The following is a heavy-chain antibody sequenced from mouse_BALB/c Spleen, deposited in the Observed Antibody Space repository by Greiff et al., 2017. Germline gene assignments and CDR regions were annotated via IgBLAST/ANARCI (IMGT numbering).Heavy chain of an antibody. CDR3: ARGLPNYYAMDY. Sequence: DVQLQESGGGLVQPGGSLKLSCAASGFTFSSYGMSWVRQTPDKRLELVATINSNGGSTYYPDSVKGRFTISRDNAKNTLYLQMSSLKSEDTAMYYCARGLPNYYAMDYWGQGTSVTVSS. V-gene: IGHV5-6-3*01. J-gene: IGHJ4*01. D-gene: IGHD2-2*01. CDR1: GFTFSSYG. CDR2: INSNGGST.